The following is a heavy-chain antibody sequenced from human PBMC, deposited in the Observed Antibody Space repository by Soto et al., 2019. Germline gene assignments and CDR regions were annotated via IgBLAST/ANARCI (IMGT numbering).Heavy chain of an antibody. CDR2: MYYSGST. CDR1: GASISSSDYF. Sequence: SETLSLTCTVSGASISSSDYFWGWIRQPPGKGLEWIGTMYYSGSTYYHVSLKSRVTMSLDTSKNQFSLKMNSMTAADTAVYYCARPSLPTYAFDLWGQGTMVTVSS. CDR3: ARPSLPTYAFDL. J-gene: IGHJ3*01. V-gene: IGHV4-39*01. D-gene: IGHD3-16*02.